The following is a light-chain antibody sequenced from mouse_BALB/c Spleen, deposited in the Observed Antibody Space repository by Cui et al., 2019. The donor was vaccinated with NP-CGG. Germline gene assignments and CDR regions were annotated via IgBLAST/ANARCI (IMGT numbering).Light chain of an antibody. V-gene: IGLV1*01. CDR2: GTN. CDR3: ALWYSNHWV. Sequence: QAVVTQESAITTSPGETVTLTCRSSTGAVTTSNYANWVQEKPDHLFTGLIGGTNNRTPGVPARFPGSLIGDKAALTITGAQTEDEAIYFCALWYSNHWVFGGGTKLTVL. CDR1: TGAVTTSNY. J-gene: IGLJ1*01.